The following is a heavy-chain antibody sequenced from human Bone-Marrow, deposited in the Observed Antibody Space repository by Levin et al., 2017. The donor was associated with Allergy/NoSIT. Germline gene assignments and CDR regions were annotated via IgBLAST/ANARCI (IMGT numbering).Heavy chain of an antibody. CDR1: GFTFGNAW. J-gene: IGHJ4*02. Sequence: GGSLRLSCVASGFTFGNAWMNWVRQAPGKGLQWVGRSKGKTDGGTTDYAAPVKGRFTISRDDTKKTLYLQMNDLKTEDTAIYYCTTRSHWGQGTLVTVFS. CDR3: TTRSH. V-gene: IGHV3-15*01. CDR2: SKGKTDGGTT.